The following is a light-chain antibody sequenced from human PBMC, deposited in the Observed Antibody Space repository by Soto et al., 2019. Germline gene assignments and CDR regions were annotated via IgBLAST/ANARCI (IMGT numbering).Light chain of an antibody. CDR3: QQYGSSPWT. CDR1: QSVSSRY. V-gene: IGKV3-20*01. Sequence: EIVLTQSPGTLSLSPGERATLSCRASQSVSSRYLVWYQQKPGQAPRLLIYGASYRATGIPDRFSGSGSGTDFTLTISRLEPEDFAVYYCQQYGSSPWTFGQGTKVEIK. CDR2: GAS. J-gene: IGKJ1*01.